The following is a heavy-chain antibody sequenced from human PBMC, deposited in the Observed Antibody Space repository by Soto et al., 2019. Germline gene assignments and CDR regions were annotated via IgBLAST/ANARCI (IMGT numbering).Heavy chain of an antibody. J-gene: IGHJ3*02. CDR3: AKDRGRQGGFDM. CDR1: GFTFSNYG. D-gene: IGHD3-10*01. V-gene: IGHV3-33*06. CDR2: IWYDGSKK. Sequence: QVQLVESGGGVVQPGRSLRLSCVASGFTFSNYGMHWVRQAPGKGLEWVAVIWYDGSKKYYADSVKGRFTISRDNSKNTVVLQMNSLRVEDTAMYYCAKDRGRQGGFDMWGQGRVVTVSS.